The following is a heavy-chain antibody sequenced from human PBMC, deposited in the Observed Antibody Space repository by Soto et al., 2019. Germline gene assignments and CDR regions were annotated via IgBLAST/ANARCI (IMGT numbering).Heavy chain of an antibody. Sequence: GGSLRLSCSASGFTFSDYYMSWIRQAPGKGLEWVSCISSSSSYTNYADSVKGRFTITRDNAKNALYLQMNSLRAEDTAVYYCARDLDDSWSGYPYWGQGTLVTVSS. D-gene: IGHD3-3*01. CDR1: GFTFSDYY. CDR3: ARDLDDSWSGYPY. CDR2: ISSSSSYT. V-gene: IGHV3-11*06. J-gene: IGHJ4*02.